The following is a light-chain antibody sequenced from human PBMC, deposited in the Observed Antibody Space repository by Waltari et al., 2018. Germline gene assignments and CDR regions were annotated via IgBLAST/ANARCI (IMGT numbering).Light chain of an antibody. V-gene: IGLV5-45*03. CDR2: FKSDSDK. Sequence: QAVLTQPSSLSASPGASASLTCTLRTVIHIGPYWIHWYKQQPGSPPHFLLRFKSDSDKQQGSGVPSRFSGSKDASANAGILLISGLQSEDEADYYCMIWHSSAVVFGGGTKLTVL. CDR1: TVIHIGPYW. CDR3: MIWHSSAVV. J-gene: IGLJ2*01.